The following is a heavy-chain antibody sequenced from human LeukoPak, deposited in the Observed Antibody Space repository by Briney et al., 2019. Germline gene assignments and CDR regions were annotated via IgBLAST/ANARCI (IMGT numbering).Heavy chain of an antibody. J-gene: IGHJ4*02. Sequence: ASVKVSCTASGYTFTGYYMHWVRQAPGQGLEWMGWINPNSGGTNYAQRFQGRVTMTRDTSISTAYIELNRLRSDDTAVYYCARGGDSSGYYSSQGDYWGQGTLVTVSS. CDR2: INPNSGGT. CDR3: ARGGDSSGYYSSQGDY. D-gene: IGHD3-22*01. V-gene: IGHV1-2*02. CDR1: GYTFTGYY.